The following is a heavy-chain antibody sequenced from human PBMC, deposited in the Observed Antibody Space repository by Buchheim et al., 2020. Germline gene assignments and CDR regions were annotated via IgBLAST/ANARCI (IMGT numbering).Heavy chain of an antibody. CDR3: AKDRNLYSSSPNPVDY. CDR2: ISYDGSNK. J-gene: IGHJ4*02. V-gene: IGHV3-30*18. Sequence: QVQLVESGGGVVQPGRSLRLSCAASGFTFSSYGMHWVRQAPGKGLEWVAVISYDGSNKYYADSVKGRFTISRANSKNTPYLQMNSLRAEDTAVYYCAKDRNLYSSSPNPVDYWGQGTL. D-gene: IGHD6-6*01. CDR1: GFTFSSYG.